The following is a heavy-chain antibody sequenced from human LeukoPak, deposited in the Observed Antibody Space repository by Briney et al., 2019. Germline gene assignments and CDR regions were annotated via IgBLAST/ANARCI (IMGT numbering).Heavy chain of an antibody. V-gene: IGHV3-23*01. CDR2: ISGSGGST. Sequence: PGGSLRLSCAASGFTFSSYAMSWVRQAPGKGLEWVSAISGSGGSTYYADSVKGRFTISRDNSKNTLYLQMNSLRAEDTAVYYCANLFSYGGRVVIKDYWGQGTLVTVSS. D-gene: IGHD3-3*01. J-gene: IGHJ4*02. CDR1: GFTFSSYA. CDR3: ANLFSYGGRVVIKDY.